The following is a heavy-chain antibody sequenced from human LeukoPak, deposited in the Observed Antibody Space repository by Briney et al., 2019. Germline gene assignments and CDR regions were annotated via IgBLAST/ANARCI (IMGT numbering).Heavy chain of an antibody. CDR3: ATGGRIYRYRGSYGTTADY. Sequence: SETLSLTCVVYGGSFSGYYWSWIRQPPGKGLEWIGEINHSGSTNYNPSLKSRVTISVDTSKNQFSLKLSSVTAADTAVYYCATGGRIYRYRGSYGTTADYWGQGTLVTVSS. CDR2: INHSGST. V-gene: IGHV4-34*01. J-gene: IGHJ4*02. CDR1: GGSFSGYY. D-gene: IGHD1-26*01.